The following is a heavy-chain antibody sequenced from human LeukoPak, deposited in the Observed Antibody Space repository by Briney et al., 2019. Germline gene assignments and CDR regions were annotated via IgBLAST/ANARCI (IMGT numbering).Heavy chain of an antibody. Sequence: GGSLRLSCAASGFTFTSYAMSWVRQAPGRGLEWVSGISGSGGRTDYADSVKGRFTISRDNSKNTLYLQMNSLRAEDTAVYYCAKGWFDPWGQGTLVTVSS. CDR2: ISGSGGRT. CDR1: GFTFTSYA. V-gene: IGHV3-23*01. J-gene: IGHJ5*02. CDR3: AKGWFDP.